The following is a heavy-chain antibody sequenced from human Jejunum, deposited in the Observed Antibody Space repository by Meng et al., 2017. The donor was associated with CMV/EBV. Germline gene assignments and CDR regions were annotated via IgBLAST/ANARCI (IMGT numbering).Heavy chain of an antibody. D-gene: IGHD4-11*01. CDR1: GFTFSSFA. Sequence: AASGFTFSSFALSWFRQAPGKGLEWVSTISGSGGPTYYAASVKGRFTISRDNSKDTLYLQMNSLRAEDTAVYYCAKEDYSNDFDYWGQGTLVTVSS. J-gene: IGHJ4*02. CDR2: ISGSGGPT. CDR3: AKEDYSNDFDY. V-gene: IGHV3-23*01.